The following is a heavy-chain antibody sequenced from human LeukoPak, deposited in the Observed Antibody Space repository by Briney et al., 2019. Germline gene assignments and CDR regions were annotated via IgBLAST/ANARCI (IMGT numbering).Heavy chain of an antibody. V-gene: IGHV4-34*01. J-gene: IGHJ4*02. D-gene: IGHD3-10*01. CDR1: GASFSGYS. CDR2: FSHTGSP. Sequence: SETLSLTCAISGASFSGYSWTWIRQPPGKGLEWIGEFSHTGSPIYNPSLKSRVNISIDTSKNQFSLRLTSVTAADTAVYYCATTFITMVRGVIVIRRYYFDYWGQGTLVTVSS. CDR3: ATTFITMVRGVIVIRRYYFDY.